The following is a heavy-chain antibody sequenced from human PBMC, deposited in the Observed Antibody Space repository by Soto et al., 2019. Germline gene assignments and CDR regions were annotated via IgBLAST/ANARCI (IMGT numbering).Heavy chain of an antibody. CDR3: TRDMAGAYKGLDY. Sequence: QVQLVQSGAEVKRPGASVKVSCKGLGYTFNTYTLHWVRQAPGQGLEWMGWITPGTGATKYSRKFQGRVSCTRDTAASTANMELSSLGSADTAVYYCTRDMAGAYKGLDYWGQGTLVSVSS. J-gene: IGHJ4*02. D-gene: IGHD6-19*01. CDR2: ITPGTGAT. V-gene: IGHV1-3*01. CDR1: GYTFNTYT.